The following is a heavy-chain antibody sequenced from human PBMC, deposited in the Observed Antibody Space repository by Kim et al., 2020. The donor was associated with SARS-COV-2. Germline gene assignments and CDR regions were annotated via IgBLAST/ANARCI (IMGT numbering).Heavy chain of an antibody. CDR3: ARSARIGYSFGAFDI. CDR2: INTNTGNP. CDR1: GYTFTSYA. Sequence: ASVKVSCKASGYTFTSYAMNWVRQAPGQGLEWMGWINTNTGNPTYAQGFTGRVVFSLDTSVSTAYLQISSLKAEDTAVYYCARSARIGYSFGAFDIWGQGTMVTVSS. D-gene: IGHD5-18*01. V-gene: IGHV7-4-1*02. J-gene: IGHJ3*02.